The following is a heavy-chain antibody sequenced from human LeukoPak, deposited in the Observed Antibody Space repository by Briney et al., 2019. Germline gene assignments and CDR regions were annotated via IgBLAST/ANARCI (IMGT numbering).Heavy chain of an antibody. J-gene: IGHJ4*02. D-gene: IGHD3-22*01. CDR1: GFTFSSYG. Sequence: GGSLRLSCAASGFTFSSYGMHWVRQAPGKGLEWVAFIRYDGSNKYYADSVKGRFTISRDNSKNTLYLQMNSLRAGDTAVYYCARESVRRISMRSKGFFDYWGRGTRVTVSS. CDR3: ARESVRRISMRSKGFFDY. V-gene: IGHV3-30*02. CDR2: IRYDGSNK.